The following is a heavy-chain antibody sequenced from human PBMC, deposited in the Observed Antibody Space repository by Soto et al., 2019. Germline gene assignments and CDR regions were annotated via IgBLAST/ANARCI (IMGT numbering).Heavy chain of an antibody. CDR2: IYYSGTT. CDR3: ARHYCSGDNCYYFDY. CDR1: GGSISTYY. D-gene: IGHD2-15*01. Sequence: SETLSLTCTVSGGSISTYYWSWIRQPPGKKLEWIGYIYYSGTTNYNPSLKSRVTISVDTSKNQFSLRLSSVTAADTAVYFCARHYCSGDNCYYFDYWGQGTLVTVSS. J-gene: IGHJ4*02. V-gene: IGHV4-59*08.